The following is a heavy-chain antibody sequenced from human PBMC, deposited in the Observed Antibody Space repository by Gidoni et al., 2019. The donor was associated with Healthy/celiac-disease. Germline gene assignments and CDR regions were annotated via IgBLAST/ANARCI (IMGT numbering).Heavy chain of an antibody. CDR2: INHSGST. Sequence: QVQLQQWGAGLLKPSETLSLTCAVYGGSFSGYYWSWIRHPPGKGLEWIGEINHSGSTNYNPSLKSRVTISVDTSKNQFSLKLSSVTAADTAVYYCARGLGRMVRVVGYWGQGTLVTVSS. J-gene: IGHJ4*02. V-gene: IGHV4-34*01. D-gene: IGHD3-10*01. CDR3: ARGLGRMVRVVGY. CDR1: GGSFSGYY.